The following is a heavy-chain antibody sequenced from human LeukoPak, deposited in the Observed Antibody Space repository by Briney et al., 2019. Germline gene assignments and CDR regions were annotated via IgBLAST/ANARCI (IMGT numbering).Heavy chain of an antibody. CDR3: ARHLGGDPPDY. CDR1: GGSISSSSYY. Sequence: SETLSLTCTVSGGSISSSSYYWGWIRQPPGKGLEWIGSIYYSGSTYYNPSLKSRVTISVDTSKNQFSLKLSSVTAADTAVYYCARHLGGDPPDYWGQGTLVTVSS. D-gene: IGHD2-21*02. V-gene: IGHV4-39*01. CDR2: IYYSGST. J-gene: IGHJ4*02.